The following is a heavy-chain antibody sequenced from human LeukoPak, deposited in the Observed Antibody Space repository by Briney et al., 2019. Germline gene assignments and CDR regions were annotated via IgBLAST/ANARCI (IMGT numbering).Heavy chain of an antibody. CDR3: ARSNVVREYYDFWSGDFDY. J-gene: IGHJ4*02. Sequence: SETLSLTCTVSGGSISSSSYYWGWIRQPPGKGLEWIGSIYYSGSTYYNPSLKSRVTISVDTSKNQFSLKLSSMTAADTAVYYCARSNVVREYYDFWSGDFDYWGQGTLVTVSS. CDR1: GGSISSSSYY. CDR2: IYYSGST. V-gene: IGHV4-39*01. D-gene: IGHD3-3*01.